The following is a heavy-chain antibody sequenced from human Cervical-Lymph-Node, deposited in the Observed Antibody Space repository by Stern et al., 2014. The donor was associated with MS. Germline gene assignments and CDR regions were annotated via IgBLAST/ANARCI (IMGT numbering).Heavy chain of an antibody. CDR2: IWYDGSNP. J-gene: IGHJ4*02. CDR3: ASAYSSSHYYFDY. Sequence: QVQLVQSGGGVVQPGRSLRLSCAASGFSFSRYAMHWVPQPPGKGLEWVALIWYDGSNPYYADSVTGRFTISRDNFKNTLYLQMNSLRAEDTAVYYCASAYSSSHYYFDYWGQGTLVTVSS. CDR1: GFSFSRYA. V-gene: IGHV3-33*01. D-gene: IGHD6-13*01.